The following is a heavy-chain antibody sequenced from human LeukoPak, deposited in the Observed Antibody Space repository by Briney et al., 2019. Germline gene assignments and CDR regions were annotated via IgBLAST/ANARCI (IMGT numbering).Heavy chain of an antibody. CDR3: ARVGTVTTLWSFYGMDV. CDR2: ISYDGSNK. D-gene: IGHD4-17*01. V-gene: IGHV3-30*04. Sequence: GGSLRLSCAASGFTFSSYAMHWVRQAPGKGLEWVVVISYDGSNKYYADSVKGRFTISRDNSKNTLYLQMNSLRAEDTAVYYCARVGTVTTLWSFYGMDVWGQGTTVTVSS. CDR1: GFTFSSYA. J-gene: IGHJ6*02.